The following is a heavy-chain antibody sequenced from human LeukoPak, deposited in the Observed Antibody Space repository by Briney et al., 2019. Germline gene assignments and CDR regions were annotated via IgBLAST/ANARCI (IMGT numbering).Heavy chain of an antibody. CDR1: GFTFSSYR. D-gene: IGHD2-2*02. Sequence: GGSLRLSCAASGFTFSSYRMNWVRQAPGKGLEWVSSLSSSSSYIYYADSVKGRFTISRDNAKNSLYLQMNSMRAEDTAVYYCARVGCSSTSCDMYYYYGMDVWGQGTTVTVSS. V-gene: IGHV3-21*01. CDR2: LSSSSSYI. CDR3: ARVGCSSTSCDMYYYYGMDV. J-gene: IGHJ6*02.